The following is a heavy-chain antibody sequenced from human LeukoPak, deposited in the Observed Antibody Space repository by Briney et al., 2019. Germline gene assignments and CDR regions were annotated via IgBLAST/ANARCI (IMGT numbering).Heavy chain of an antibody. CDR3: ARGPVAGKGSNWFDP. CDR2: IDRSGVT. Sequence: GGSLRLSCAASGFTVHSNYMSWVRQAPGKGLEWVAVIDRSGVTHYADSVKGRFTISRDNSKNTLYLQMNNLRAEDTGVYYCARGPVAGKGSNWFDPWGQGTLVTVSS. V-gene: IGHV3-53*01. J-gene: IGHJ5*02. D-gene: IGHD6-19*01. CDR1: GFTVHSNY.